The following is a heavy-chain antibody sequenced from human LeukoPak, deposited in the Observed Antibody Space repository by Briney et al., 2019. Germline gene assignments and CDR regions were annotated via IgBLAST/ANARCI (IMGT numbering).Heavy chain of an antibody. Sequence: PSQTLSLTCTVSGGSISSGDYYWSWIRQPPGKGLEWIGYIYYSGSTNYNPSLNSRVTISVDTSQNEISLKLTSVTAADTAVYYCARDGYNFFDYWGQGTPVTVSP. CDR1: GGSISSGDYY. D-gene: IGHD5-24*01. J-gene: IGHJ4*02. CDR3: ARDGYNFFDY. V-gene: IGHV4-61*08. CDR2: IYYSGST.